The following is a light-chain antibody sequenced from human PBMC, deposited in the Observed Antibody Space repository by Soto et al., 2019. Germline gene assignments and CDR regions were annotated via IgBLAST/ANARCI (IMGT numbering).Light chain of an antibody. CDR1: LGIRNE. J-gene: IGKJ1*01. V-gene: IGKV1-17*01. CDR2: AAS. CDR3: LQHNSYPWT. Sequence: DIQMTQSPSSLSASVGDSVTSTCRARLGIRNELGWYQQKPGKARKRLIYAASSLPSGVPSRFSSSRSGTDSTLTITSQQPEDFATYYCLQHNSYPWTFGQGTKVEIK.